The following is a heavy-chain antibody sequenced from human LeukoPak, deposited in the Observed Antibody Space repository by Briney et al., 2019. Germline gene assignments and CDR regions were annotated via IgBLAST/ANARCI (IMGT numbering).Heavy chain of an antibody. CDR1: GFTFSSYG. Sequence: PGGSLRLSCAASGFTFSSYGMHWVRQAPGKGLEWVAVISYDGSNKYYADSVKGRFTISRDNSKNTLYLQMNSLRADDTAVYYCARSGGGGISYWGQGTLVTVSS. CDR2: ISYDGSNK. CDR3: ARSGGGGISY. J-gene: IGHJ4*02. V-gene: IGHV3-30*03. D-gene: IGHD4-23*01.